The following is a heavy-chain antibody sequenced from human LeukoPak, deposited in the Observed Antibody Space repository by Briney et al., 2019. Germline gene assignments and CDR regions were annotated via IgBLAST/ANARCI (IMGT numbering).Heavy chain of an antibody. Sequence: GGSLRLSCAASGFTFSSYAMSWVRQAPGKGLEWVSAISGSGGSTYYADSVKGRFTISRDNSKNTLYLQMNSLRAEGTAVYYCARVGTGDLVDYWGQGTLVTVSS. CDR2: ISGSGGST. D-gene: IGHD7-27*01. CDR1: GFTFSSYA. J-gene: IGHJ4*02. V-gene: IGHV3-23*01. CDR3: ARVGTGDLVDY.